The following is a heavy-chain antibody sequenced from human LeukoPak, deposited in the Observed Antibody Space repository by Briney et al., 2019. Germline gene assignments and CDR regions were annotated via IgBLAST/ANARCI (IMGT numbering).Heavy chain of an antibody. V-gene: IGHV3-11*01. CDR1: GFTFSDYY. D-gene: IGHD3-22*01. Sequence: GGSLRLSCAASGFTFSDYYMSWIRQAPGKGLEWVSYISSSGSTIYYADSVKGRFTISRDNAKNSLYLQMNSLRAEDTAVYYCARAMLYYYDSSGYLYWGQGTLVTVSS. CDR2: ISSSGSTI. CDR3: ARAMLYYYDSSGYLY. J-gene: IGHJ4*02.